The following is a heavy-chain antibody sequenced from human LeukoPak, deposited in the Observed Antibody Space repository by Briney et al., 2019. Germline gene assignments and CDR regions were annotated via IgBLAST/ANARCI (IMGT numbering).Heavy chain of an antibody. Sequence: VASVTVSCKASGGTFSSYAISWVRQAPGQGLEWMGGIIPIFGTANYAQKFQGRVTITADESTSTAYMELSSLRSEDTAVYYCARAGAAAGLDYWGQGTLVTVSS. CDR1: GGTFSSYA. D-gene: IGHD6-13*01. CDR3: ARAGAAAGLDY. V-gene: IGHV1-69*01. J-gene: IGHJ4*02. CDR2: IIPIFGTA.